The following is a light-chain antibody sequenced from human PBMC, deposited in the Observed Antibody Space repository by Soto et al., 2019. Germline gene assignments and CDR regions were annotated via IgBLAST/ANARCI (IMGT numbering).Light chain of an antibody. CDR1: QYISSW. Sequence: DIQMTQSPSTLSASVGDRVTITCRASQYISSWLAWYQQKPGKAPKLLIYKASSLESGVPSRFSGIGSGTEFTLTISSLQADYFSTYYCQQYNSQRTFGQGTKVEIK. CDR3: QQYNSQRT. CDR2: KAS. V-gene: IGKV1-5*03. J-gene: IGKJ1*01.